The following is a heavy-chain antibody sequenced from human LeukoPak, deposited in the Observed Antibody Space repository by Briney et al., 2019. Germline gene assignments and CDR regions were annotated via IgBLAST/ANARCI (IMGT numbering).Heavy chain of an antibody. J-gene: IGHJ6*03. V-gene: IGHV4-59*11. CDR1: GDSITSPISSHY. CDR2: IYYTGGT. Sequence: SETLSLTCSVSGDSITSPISSHYWSWIRQPPGKGLEWIAYIYYTGGTNYNPSLKSRLTISRDTSRNQFFPKVNSVTAADTAVYYCARGLPMDVWGKGTSVTVSS. CDR3: ARGLPMDV.